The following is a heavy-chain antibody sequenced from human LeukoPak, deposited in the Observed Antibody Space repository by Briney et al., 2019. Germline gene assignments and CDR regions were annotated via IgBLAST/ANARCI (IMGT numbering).Heavy chain of an antibody. CDR3: ARRGGYSYGYGYFGVYYFDY. CDR2: INHSGST. Sequence: SETLSLTCAVYGGSFSGYYWSWIRQPPGKGLEWIGEINHSGSTNYNPSLKSRVTISVDTSKNQFSLKLSSVTAADTAVYYCARRGGYSYGYGYFGVYYFDYWGQGTLVTVSS. CDR1: GGSFSGYY. J-gene: IGHJ4*02. D-gene: IGHD5-18*01. V-gene: IGHV4-34*01.